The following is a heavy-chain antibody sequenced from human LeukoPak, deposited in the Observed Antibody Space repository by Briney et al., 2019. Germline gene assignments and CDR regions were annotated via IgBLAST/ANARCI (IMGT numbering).Heavy chain of an antibody. V-gene: IGHV1-2*02. Sequence: ASVKVSCKASGYTFTGYYMHWVRQAPGQGLEWMGWINPNSGGTNYAQKLQGRVTMTRDTSISTAYMELSRLRSDDTAVYYCATSSARYCSGGCCSRYNWFDPWGQGTLVTVSS. CDR1: GYTFTGYY. J-gene: IGHJ5*02. CDR2: INPNSGGT. D-gene: IGHD2-15*01. CDR3: ATSSARYCSGGCCSRYNWFDP.